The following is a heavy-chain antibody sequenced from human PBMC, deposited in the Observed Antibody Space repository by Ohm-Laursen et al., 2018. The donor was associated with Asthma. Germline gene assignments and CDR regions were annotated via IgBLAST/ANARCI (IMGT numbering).Heavy chain of an antibody. Sequence: SLRLSCAAPGFTFSTYAMNWVRQAPGQGLEWVSVISGSGGTTYYADSVEGRFTISRDNSKNTMYLQMNSLRAEDTAVYYCARRDFSGGDPSTAFDIWGQGTMVTVSS. D-gene: IGHD2-21*02. CDR3: ARRDFSGGDPSTAFDI. CDR1: GFTFSTYA. V-gene: IGHV3-23*01. J-gene: IGHJ3*02. CDR2: ISGSGGTT.